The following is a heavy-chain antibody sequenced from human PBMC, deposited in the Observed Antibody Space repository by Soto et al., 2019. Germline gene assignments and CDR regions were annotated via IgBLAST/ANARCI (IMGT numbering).Heavy chain of an antibody. CDR1: GFTFSSYA. V-gene: IGHV3-30-3*01. CDR3: ARGELEYCSSTSCPYYYYYYGMDV. CDR2: ISYDGSNK. D-gene: IGHD2-2*01. J-gene: IGHJ6*02. Sequence: PGGSLRLSCAASGFTFSSYAMHWVRQAPGKGLEWVAVISYDGSNKYYADTVKGRFTISRDNSKNTLYLQMNSLRAEDTAVYYCARGELEYCSSTSCPYYYYYYGMDVWGQGITVTVSS.